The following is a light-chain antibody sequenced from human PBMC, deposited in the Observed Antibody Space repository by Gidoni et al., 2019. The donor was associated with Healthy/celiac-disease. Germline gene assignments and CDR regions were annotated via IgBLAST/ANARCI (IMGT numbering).Light chain of an antibody. J-gene: IGKJ2*04. V-gene: IGKV4-1*01. CDR1: QSVLYSPNNKNY. CDR2: GAS. Sequence: IVMTQSPDSLAVSLGERATINCKSSQSVLYSPNNKNYLAWYQQKPGKPPKLLIYGASTRESGVPDRFSGSGSGTDFTLTISSLQAEDVAVYYCQQYYSTPCSFGQGTKLEIK. CDR3: QQYYSTPCS.